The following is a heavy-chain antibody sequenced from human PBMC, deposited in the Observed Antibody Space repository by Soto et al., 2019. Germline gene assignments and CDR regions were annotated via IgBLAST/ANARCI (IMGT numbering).Heavy chain of an antibody. CDR1: GDSMRSNNW. Sequence: QVQLQESGPGLVKPSGTLSLTCAVSGDSMRSNNWWSWVRQPPGKGLEWIGEIYHSGTTNYNPSLKCRVTISVDKSKNQFSLRLNSVTAADTAFYYCARGGYDSSGYYFRLDYWGQGTLVTVSS. CDR2: IYHSGTT. CDR3: ARGGYDSSGYYFRLDY. V-gene: IGHV4-4*02. D-gene: IGHD3-22*01. J-gene: IGHJ4*02.